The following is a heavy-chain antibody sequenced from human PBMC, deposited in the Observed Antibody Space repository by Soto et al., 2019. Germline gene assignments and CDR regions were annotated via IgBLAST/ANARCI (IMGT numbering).Heavy chain of an antibody. CDR2: MNPINGAT. D-gene: IGHD6-13*01. CDR1: GYDFTAYD. V-gene: IGHV1-8*02. J-gene: IGHJ6*02. CDR3: GRGPSPRAPAGGTPYYYAMDV. Sequence: ASVKVSCKASGYDFTAYDINWVRQASGQGLEWMGWMNPINGATGSARRFQGRVSMTRNTATGTAYLELTSLRSDDSAVYYCGRGPSPRAPAGGTPYYYAMDVWGQGTTVTVSS.